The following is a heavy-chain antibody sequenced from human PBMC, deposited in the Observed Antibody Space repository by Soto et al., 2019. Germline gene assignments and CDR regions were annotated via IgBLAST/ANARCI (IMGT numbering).Heavy chain of an antibody. V-gene: IGHV4-61*01. J-gene: IGHJ4*02. CDR2: VYHTGRT. Sequence: QVHLQESGPGLVKPSETLSLTCTVSGGSFKSGSYYWSWIGHPPGKGLEWIGYVYHTGRTNYNPSLKSRVSISMDTSKNQFSLDLDSVTAADTAVYFCARDFDYFDYWGQGTLVTVSS. D-gene: IGHD3-3*01. CDR3: ARDFDYFDY. CDR1: GGSFKSGSYY.